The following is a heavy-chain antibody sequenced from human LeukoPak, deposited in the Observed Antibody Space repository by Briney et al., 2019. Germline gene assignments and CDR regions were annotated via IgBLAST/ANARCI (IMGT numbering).Heavy chain of an antibody. D-gene: IGHD3-10*01. Sequence: GGSLRLSCAASGFIFSDYAMSWVRLAPGKGLECVSGIGATGSGTYYVDSVKGRFTISRDNSKNTLYLQMSSLRADDTAVYYCAKVTYYGSGSYYLYYFDYWGQGTLVTVSS. CDR3: AKVTYYGSGSYYLYYFDY. CDR1: GFIFSDYA. CDR2: IGATGSGT. J-gene: IGHJ4*02. V-gene: IGHV3-23*01.